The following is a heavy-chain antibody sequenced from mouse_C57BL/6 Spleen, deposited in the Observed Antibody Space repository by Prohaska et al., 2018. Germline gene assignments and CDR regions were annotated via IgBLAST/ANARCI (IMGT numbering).Heavy chain of an antibody. Sequence: HVQLQQPGADLVMPGASVKLSCKASGYTFTSYWMHWLKQSPGQRLEWIGEIDHSDSYTNYNQKFKGKATLTVDKSSSTAYMQLSSLTSEDSAVYYCARGDLYYGSSSDWYFDVWGTGTTVTVSS. CDR3: ARGDLYYGSSSDWYFDV. D-gene: IGHD1-1*01. CDR2: IDHSDSYT. CDR1: GYTFTSYW. V-gene: IGHV1-69*01. J-gene: IGHJ1*03.